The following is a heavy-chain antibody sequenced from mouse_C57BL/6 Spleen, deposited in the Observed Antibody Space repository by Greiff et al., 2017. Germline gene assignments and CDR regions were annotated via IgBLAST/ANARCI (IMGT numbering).Heavy chain of an antibody. CDR1: GYTFTSYW. CDR2: IHPSDSDT. Sequence: VQLQQPGAELVKPGASVKVSCKASGYTFTSYWMHWVKQRPGQGLEWIGRIHPSDSDTNYNKKFKGKATLTVDKSSSPAYMQLSSLTSDDSAVYYCAIDTTLVARGYWGQGTTLTVSS. J-gene: IGHJ2*01. CDR3: AIDTTLVARGY. V-gene: IGHV1-74*01. D-gene: IGHD1-1*01.